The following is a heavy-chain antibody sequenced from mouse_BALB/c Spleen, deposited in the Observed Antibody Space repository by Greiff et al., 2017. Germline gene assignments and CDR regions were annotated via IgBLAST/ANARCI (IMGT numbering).Heavy chain of an antibody. CDR2: INPGSGGT. J-gene: IGHJ4*01. D-gene: IGHD2-10*01. V-gene: IGHV1-54*01. CDR3: ASSYYGNYNYAMDY. Sequence: QVQLKESGAELLSPGTSVKVSCKASGYAFTNYLIEWVKQRPGQGLEWIGVINPGSGGTNYNEKFKGKATLTADKSSSTAYMQLSSLTSDDSAVYFCASSYYGNYNYAMDYWGQGTSVTVSS. CDR1: GYAFTNYL.